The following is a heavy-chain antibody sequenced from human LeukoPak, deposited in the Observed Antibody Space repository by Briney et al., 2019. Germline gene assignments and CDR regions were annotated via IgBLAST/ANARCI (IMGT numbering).Heavy chain of an antibody. CDR1: GYSFTSYW. CDR2: IYPGDSDT. D-gene: IGHD6-13*01. Sequence: GESLKISCKGSGYSFTSYWIGWVCQMPGKGLEWMGIIYPGDSDTRYSPSFQGQVTISADKSISTAYLQRSSLKASDTAMYYCARHIAAADLDYWGQGTLVTVSS. J-gene: IGHJ4*02. CDR3: ARHIAAADLDY. V-gene: IGHV5-51*01.